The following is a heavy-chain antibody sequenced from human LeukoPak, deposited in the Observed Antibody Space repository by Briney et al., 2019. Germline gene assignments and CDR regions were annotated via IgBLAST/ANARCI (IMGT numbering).Heavy chain of an antibody. D-gene: IGHD6-13*01. CDR3: ARGFGSGSSWPYYFDY. CDR2: INPSGGST. CDR1: GYTFTSYY. J-gene: IGHJ4*02. V-gene: IGHV1-46*01. Sequence: GASVKVSCKASGYTFTSYYMHWVRQAPGQGLEWMGIINPSGGSTSYAQKSQGRVTMTRDTSTSTVYMELSSLRSEDTAVYYCARGFGSGSSWPYYFDYWGQGTLVTVSS.